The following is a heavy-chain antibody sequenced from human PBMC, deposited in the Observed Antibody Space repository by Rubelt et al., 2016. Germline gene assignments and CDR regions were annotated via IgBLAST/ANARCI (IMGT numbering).Heavy chain of an antibody. CDR2: IVVGSGNT. V-gene: IGHV1-58*02. CDR1: GFTFTSSA. Sequence: QMQLVQSGPEVKKPGTSVKVSCKASGFTFTSSAMQWVRQARGQRLEWIGWIVVGSGNTNYAQKFQERVTITRDMSKSTAYMGRSSLGAEDTAGYYWAADRDPLENDYYDGMDVWGQGTTVTVSS. D-gene: IGHD3-10*01. CDR3: AADRDPLENDYYDGMDV. J-gene: IGHJ6*02.